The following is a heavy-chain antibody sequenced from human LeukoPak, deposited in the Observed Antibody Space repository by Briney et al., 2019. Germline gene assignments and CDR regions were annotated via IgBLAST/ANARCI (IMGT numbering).Heavy chain of an antibody. D-gene: IGHD3-3*01. Sequence: GGSLRLSCAASGFTFDDYAMHWVRQAPGKGLEWVSGISWNSGSIGYADSVKGRFTISRDNAKNSLYLQMNSLRAEDTALYYCAKGVRFLEWLFDYWGQGTLVTVSP. CDR2: ISWNSGSI. CDR3: AKGVRFLEWLFDY. CDR1: GFTFDDYA. V-gene: IGHV3-9*01. J-gene: IGHJ4*02.